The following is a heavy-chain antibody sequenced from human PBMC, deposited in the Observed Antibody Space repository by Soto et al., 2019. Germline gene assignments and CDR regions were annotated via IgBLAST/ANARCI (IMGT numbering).Heavy chain of an antibody. CDR3: ARDDGSSWYAFDI. Sequence: PGGSLRLSCAASGFTFSSYSMNWVRQAPGKGLEWVSYISSSSSTIYYADSVKGRFTISRDNAKNSLYLQMNSLRAEDTAVYYCARDDGSSWYAFDIWGQGTMVTVSS. CDR2: ISSSSSTI. V-gene: IGHV3-48*01. D-gene: IGHD6-13*01. J-gene: IGHJ3*02. CDR1: GFTFSSYS.